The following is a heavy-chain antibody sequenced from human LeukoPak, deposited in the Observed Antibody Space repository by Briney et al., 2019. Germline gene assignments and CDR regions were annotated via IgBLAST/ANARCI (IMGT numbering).Heavy chain of an antibody. CDR1: GASISSDY. CDR2: IYFSGST. D-gene: IGHD2-15*01. V-gene: IGHV4-59*12. CDR3: ARDHCSGGSCYFPLDC. J-gene: IGHJ4*02. Sequence: SETLSLTCTVSGASISSDYWSWIRQPPGKGLEWIGYIYFSGSTNYDPSLKSRVTISVDTSKKQFSLRLSSVTAADTAMYYCARDHCSGGSCYFPLDCWGQGTLVTVSS.